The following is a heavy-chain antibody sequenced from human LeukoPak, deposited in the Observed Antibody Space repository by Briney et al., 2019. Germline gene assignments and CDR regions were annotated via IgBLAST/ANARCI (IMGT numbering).Heavy chain of an antibody. CDR1: GGSTSSLY. CDR3: ARHRAYSSSSPFDY. CDR2: IYYTGST. D-gene: IGHD6-6*01. Sequence: SETLSLTCSVSGGSTSSLYWSWIRQPPGKGLEWIGYIYYTGSTNHNPSLKSRVTMFVDMSKNQFSLRLSSVTAADTAVYYCARHRAYSSSSPFDYWGQGTLVTVSS. J-gene: IGHJ4*02. V-gene: IGHV4-59*08.